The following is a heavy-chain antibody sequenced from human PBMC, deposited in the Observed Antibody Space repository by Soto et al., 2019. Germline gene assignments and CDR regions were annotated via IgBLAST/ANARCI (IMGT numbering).Heavy chain of an antibody. CDR1: GFTFSSYA. J-gene: IGHJ4*02. V-gene: IGHV3-23*01. CDR2: ISGSGGST. CDR3: VKGQGWSGYSVDY. Sequence: VGSLRLSCAASGFTFSSYAMTWVRQAPGKGLEWVSSISGSGGSTYYAGSVKGRFTISRDNSKNTLSLQMNSLRAADTAVYYCVKGQGWSGYSVDYWGQGTMVTVSS. D-gene: IGHD3-3*01.